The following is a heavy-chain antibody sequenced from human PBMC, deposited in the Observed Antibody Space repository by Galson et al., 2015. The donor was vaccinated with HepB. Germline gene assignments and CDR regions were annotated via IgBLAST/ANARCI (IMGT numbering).Heavy chain of an antibody. J-gene: IGHJ4*02. D-gene: IGHD3-22*01. CDR2: INAGNGNT. V-gene: IGHV1-3*01. CDR1: GYTFTSYA. Sequence: SVKVSCKASGYTFTSYAMHWVRQAPGQRLEWMGWINAGNGNTKYSQKFQGRVTITRDTSASTAYMELSSLRSEDTAVYYCARGWSYYYDHVPSGWVYWGQGTLVTVSS. CDR3: ARGWSYYYDHVPSGWVY.